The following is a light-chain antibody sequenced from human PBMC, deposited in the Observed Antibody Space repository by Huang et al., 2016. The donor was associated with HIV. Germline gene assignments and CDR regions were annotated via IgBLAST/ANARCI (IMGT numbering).Light chain of an antibody. CDR1: QNVLSSSNNKNY. CDR2: WAS. CDR3: QQYYTIPG. V-gene: IGKV4-1*01. Sequence: DIVLTQSPDSLAVSLGERATINCKSSQNVLSSSNNKNYLAWYQLKPGQPQKVFIYWASTRESGVPDRFSGSWSGTDFTLTINNLQPEDVAIYYCQQYYTIPGFGQGTKVEI. J-gene: IGKJ1*01.